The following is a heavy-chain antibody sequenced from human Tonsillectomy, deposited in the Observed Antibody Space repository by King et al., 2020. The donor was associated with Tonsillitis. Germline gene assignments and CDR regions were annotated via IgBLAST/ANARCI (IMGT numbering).Heavy chain of an antibody. CDR2: MYHSGST. D-gene: IGHD2-15*01. CDR3: ARVLADDIPGLAPYHFYY. V-gene: IGHV4-38-2*02. J-gene: IGHJ4*02. Sequence: QLQESGPGLVKPSETLSLTCSVSAYSISSGFYWGWIRQPPGKGLEWMGNMYHSGSTYYNPSLKSRVTISVDTTRNQFSVKLSSVTAADTAVYYCARVLADDIPGLAPYHFYYWGQGNLVTVSP. CDR1: AYSISSGFY.